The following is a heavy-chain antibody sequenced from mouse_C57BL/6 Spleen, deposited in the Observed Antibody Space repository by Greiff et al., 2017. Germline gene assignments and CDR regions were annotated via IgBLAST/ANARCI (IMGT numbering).Heavy chain of an antibody. D-gene: IGHD1-1*01. J-gene: IGHJ4*01. Sequence: EVKVIESGGGLVKPGGSLKLSCAASGFTFSSYAMSWVRQTPEKRLEWVATISDGGSYTYYPDNVKGRFTISRDNAKNNLYLQMSHLKSEDTAMYYCARDGTVVAPDAMDYWGQGTSVTVSS. V-gene: IGHV5-4*01. CDR2: ISDGGSYT. CDR3: ARDGTVVAPDAMDY. CDR1: GFTFSSYA.